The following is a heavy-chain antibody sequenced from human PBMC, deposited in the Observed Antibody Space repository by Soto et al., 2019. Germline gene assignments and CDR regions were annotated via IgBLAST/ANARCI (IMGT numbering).Heavy chain of an antibody. J-gene: IGHJ4*02. CDR3: ASLGGTIDY. CDR1: GGSISSYY. CDR2: IHSSGYT. Sequence: QVHLQESGPGLVKPSETLSLTCTVSGGSISSYYWNWIRQPAGKGLEWIGRIHSSGYTNYNSSLRSRVTMSVDSSKSQISLKMTSVTAADTAVYYCASLGGTIDYWGQGTLVTVSS. V-gene: IGHV4-4*07. D-gene: IGHD1-26*01.